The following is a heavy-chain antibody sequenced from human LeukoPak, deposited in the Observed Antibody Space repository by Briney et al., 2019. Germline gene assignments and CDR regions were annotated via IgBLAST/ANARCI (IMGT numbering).Heavy chain of an antibody. Sequence: GASVKVSCKASGYTFTSYGISWVRQAPGQGLEWMGWISAYNGNTNYAQNLQGRVTMTTDTSTSTAYMELRSLRSDDTAVYYCARAPGVTMISSFVYWGQGTLVTVSS. CDR2: ISAYNGNT. CDR3: ARAPGVTMISSFVY. V-gene: IGHV1-18*01. J-gene: IGHJ4*02. CDR1: GYTFTSYG. D-gene: IGHD3-22*01.